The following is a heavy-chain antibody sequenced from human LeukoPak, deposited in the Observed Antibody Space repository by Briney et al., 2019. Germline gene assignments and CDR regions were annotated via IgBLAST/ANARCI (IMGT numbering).Heavy chain of an antibody. D-gene: IGHD3-9*01. Sequence: GGSLRLSCAASGFTFSSYEMNWVRQAPGKGLEWVSYISSSGSTIYYADSVKGRFTISRDNAKNSLYLQMNSLRAEDTAVYYCARAKKQLRYFDWLRVGAFDIWGQGTMVTVSS. CDR3: ARAKKQLRYFDWLRVGAFDI. V-gene: IGHV3-48*03. CDR2: ISSSGSTI. CDR1: GFTFSSYE. J-gene: IGHJ3*02.